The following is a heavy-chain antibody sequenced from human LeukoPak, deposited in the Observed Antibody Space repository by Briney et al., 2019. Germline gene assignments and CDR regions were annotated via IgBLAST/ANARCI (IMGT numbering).Heavy chain of an antibody. Sequence: PGGSLRLSCAASGFTFSSYGMHWVRQAPGKGLEWVAVISYDGSNKYYADSVKGRFTISRDNSKNTLYLQMNSLRAEDTAVYYCAKDPMVRGVITYYFDYWGQGTLVTVSS. CDR2: ISYDGSNK. V-gene: IGHV3-30*18. D-gene: IGHD3-10*01. J-gene: IGHJ4*02. CDR1: GFTFSSYG. CDR3: AKDPMVRGVITYYFDY.